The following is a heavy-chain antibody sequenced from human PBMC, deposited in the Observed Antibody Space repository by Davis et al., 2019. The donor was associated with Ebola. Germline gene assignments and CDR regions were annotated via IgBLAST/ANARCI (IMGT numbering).Heavy chain of an antibody. CDR2: IVGGGSST. CDR1: GFTFGDYA. D-gene: IGHD6-19*01. CDR3: AKGWGSSGWYYFDY. V-gene: IGHV3-23*01. J-gene: IGHJ4*02. Sequence: GESLKISCTACGFTFGDYAMSWVRQAPGKGLEWVSGIVGGGSSTYYADSVKGRFTISRDNSKNTLYLQMNSLRVEDTAVYYCAKGWGSSGWYYFDYWGQGTLVTVSS.